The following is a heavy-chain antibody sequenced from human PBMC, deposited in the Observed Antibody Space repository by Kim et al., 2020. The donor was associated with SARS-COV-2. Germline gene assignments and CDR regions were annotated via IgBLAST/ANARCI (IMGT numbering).Heavy chain of an antibody. D-gene: IGHD3-10*01. CDR2: ISAYNGNT. Sequence: ASVKVSCKASGYTFTSYGISWVRQAPGQGLEWMGWISAYNGNTNYAQKLQGRVTMTTDTSTSTAYMELRSLRSDDTAVYYCASVDYYGSGSYYNPDYYYGMDVWGQGTTVTVSS. V-gene: IGHV1-18*01. J-gene: IGHJ6*02. CDR1: GYTFTSYG. CDR3: ASVDYYGSGSYYNPDYYYGMDV.